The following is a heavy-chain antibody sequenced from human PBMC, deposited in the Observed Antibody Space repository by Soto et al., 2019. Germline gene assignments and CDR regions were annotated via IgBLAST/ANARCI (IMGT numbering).Heavy chain of an antibody. J-gene: IGHJ4*02. CDR3: AKARVRIVGANSFDY. V-gene: IGHV3-30*18. Sequence: GGSLRLSCVGSGFTFSDYVMHWVRQPPGKGLEWVALISDDGDKRYYADSVRGRLIISRDNSKDTLYLQMNSLGPDDTAVYFCAKARVRIVGANSFDYWGQGTPVTVSS. D-gene: IGHD1-26*01. CDR2: ISDDGDKR. CDR1: GFTFSDYV.